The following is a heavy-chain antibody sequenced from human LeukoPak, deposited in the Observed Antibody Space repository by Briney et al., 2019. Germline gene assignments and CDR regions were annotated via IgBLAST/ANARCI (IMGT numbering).Heavy chain of an antibody. J-gene: IGHJ4*02. CDR3: ARERRRYCSGGSCYIFDY. CDR1: GGTFSSYA. D-gene: IGHD2-15*01. Sequence: AASVKVSCKASGGTFSSYAISWVRQAPGRGLEWMGGIIPIFGTANYAQKFQGRVTITTDESTSTAYMELSSLRSEDTAVYYCARERRRYCSGGSCYIFDYWGQGTLVTVSS. CDR2: IIPIFGTA. V-gene: IGHV1-69*05.